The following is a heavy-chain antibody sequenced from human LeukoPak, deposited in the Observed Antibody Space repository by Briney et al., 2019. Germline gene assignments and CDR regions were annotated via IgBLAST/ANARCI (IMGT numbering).Heavy chain of an antibody. CDR3: ARDWSIAVADLYYFDY. V-gene: IGHV4-39*07. D-gene: IGHD6-19*01. CDR1: GGSISSSSYY. Sequence: SETLSLTCTVSGGSISSSSYYWGWIRQPPGKGLEWIGSIYYSGSTYYNPSLKSRVTISVDTSKNQFSLKLSSVTAADTAVYYCARDWSIAVADLYYFDYWGQGTLVTVSS. J-gene: IGHJ4*02. CDR2: IYYSGST.